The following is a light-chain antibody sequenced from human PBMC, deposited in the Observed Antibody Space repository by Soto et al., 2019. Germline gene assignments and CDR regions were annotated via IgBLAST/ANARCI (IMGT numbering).Light chain of an antibody. CDR3: QQYNNWPPIP. CDR1: QSVSSN. J-gene: IGKJ1*01. Sequence: IMMTQSPVTLSVSQGERATLSCRASQSVSSNLAWYQQKPGQAPRLLIYGASTRATGIPARFSGSGSGTEFTLTISSLQSEDFAVYYCQQYNNWPPIPFGQGSKVDI. CDR2: GAS. V-gene: IGKV3-15*01.